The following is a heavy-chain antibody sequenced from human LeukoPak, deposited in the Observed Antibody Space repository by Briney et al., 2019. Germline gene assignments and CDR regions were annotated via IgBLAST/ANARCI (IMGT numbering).Heavy chain of an antibody. CDR3: AKDYRYYGMNV. J-gene: IGHJ6*02. D-gene: IGHD3-16*02. Sequence: SCKASGYTFSSYAMSWVRQAPGKGLEWVSAISGSGGSTYYADSVKGRFTISRDNSKNTLYLQMNSLRAEDTAVYYCAKDYRYYGMNVWGQGTTVTVSS. CDR1: GYTFSSYA. V-gene: IGHV3-23*01. CDR2: ISGSGGST.